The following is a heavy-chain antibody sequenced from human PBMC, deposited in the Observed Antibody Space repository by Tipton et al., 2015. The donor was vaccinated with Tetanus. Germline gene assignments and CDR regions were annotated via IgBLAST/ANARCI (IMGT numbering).Heavy chain of an antibody. V-gene: IGHV3-21*01. Sequence: SLRLSCAASGFTSESHYMHWVRQAPGKGLEWVSSLSSTSTYIDYADSVKGRFTISRDNTKSSLYLQMNSLRAEDTAVYYCASGVTFDYWGQGTLVTVSS. CDR3: ASGVTFDY. CDR1: GFTSESHY. CDR2: LSSTSTYI. J-gene: IGHJ4*02.